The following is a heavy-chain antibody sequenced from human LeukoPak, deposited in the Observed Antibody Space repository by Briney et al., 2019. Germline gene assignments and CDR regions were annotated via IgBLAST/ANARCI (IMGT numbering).Heavy chain of an antibody. V-gene: IGHV3-30*02. Sequence: GGSLRLSCAASGFSFSSYGMHWVRQAPGKGLEGVAFIRHDGRDKYYADSVKGRFTISRDSCKYTLYLQMNSLRAEDTAVYYCAKDRSGSYYNAEFDYWGQGNLVTVSS. CDR3: AKDRSGSYYNAEFDY. D-gene: IGHD3-10*01. CDR2: IRHDGRDK. J-gene: IGHJ4*01. CDR1: GFSFSSYG.